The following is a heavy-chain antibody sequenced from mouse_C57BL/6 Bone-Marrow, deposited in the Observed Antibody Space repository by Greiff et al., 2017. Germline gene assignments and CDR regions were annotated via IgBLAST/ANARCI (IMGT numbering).Heavy chain of an antibody. V-gene: IGHV1-50*01. CDR2: IDPSDGYT. CDR3: ASSTVVATDFDY. J-gene: IGHJ2*01. CDR1: GYTFTSYW. Sequence: QVQLQQPGAELVKPGASVKLSCKASGYTFTSYWMQWVQQRPGKGLEWIGEIDPSDGYTNYNQKFKGKGTLTVDTSSSTAYMQLSSLTSEDPAVYYCASSTVVATDFDYWGRGTTLTVSA. D-gene: IGHD1-1*01.